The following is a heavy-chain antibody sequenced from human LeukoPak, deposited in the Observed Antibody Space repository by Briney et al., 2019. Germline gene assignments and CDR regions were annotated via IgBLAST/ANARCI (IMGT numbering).Heavy chain of an antibody. CDR1: GGSFSGYY. D-gene: IGHD5-18*01. V-gene: IGHV4-34*01. J-gene: IGHJ6*03. CDR2: INHSGST. Sequence: PSGTLSLTCAVYGGSFSGYYWSWIRQPPGKGLEWIGEINHSGSTNYNPSLKSRVTISVDTSKNQFSLKLSSVTAADTAVYYCARVRGYSYAYTPYYYYMDVWGKGTTVTISS. CDR3: ARVRGYSYAYTPYYYYMDV.